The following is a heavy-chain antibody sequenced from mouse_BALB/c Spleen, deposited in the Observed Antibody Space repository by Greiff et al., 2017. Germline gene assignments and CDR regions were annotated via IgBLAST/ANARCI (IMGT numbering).Heavy chain of an antibody. J-gene: IGHJ4*01. CDR2: IYPGNVNT. V-gene: IGHV1S56*01. CDR3: ARSGTGSYAMDY. D-gene: IGHD4-1*01. Sequence: QVQLKQSGPELVKPGASVRISCKASGYTFTSYYIHWVKQRPGQGLEWIGWIYPGNVNTKYNEKFKGKATLTADKSSSTAYMQLSSLTSEDSAVYFCARSGTGSYAMDYWGQGTSVTVSS. CDR1: GYTFTSYY.